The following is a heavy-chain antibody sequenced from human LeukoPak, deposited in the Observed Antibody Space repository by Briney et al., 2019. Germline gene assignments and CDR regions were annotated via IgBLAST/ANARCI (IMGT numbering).Heavy chain of an antibody. Sequence: GESLKISCKGSGYSFTSYWIAWVRQMPGKGLEWMGIIYPGDSDTRYSPSFQGQVTISADKSISTAYLQWSSLKASDTAMYYCARQDYSSSGYYYYGMDVWGQGTTVTVSS. CDR3: ARQDYSSSGYYYYGMDV. J-gene: IGHJ6*02. D-gene: IGHD6-6*01. CDR2: IYPGDSDT. CDR1: GYSFTSYW. V-gene: IGHV5-51*01.